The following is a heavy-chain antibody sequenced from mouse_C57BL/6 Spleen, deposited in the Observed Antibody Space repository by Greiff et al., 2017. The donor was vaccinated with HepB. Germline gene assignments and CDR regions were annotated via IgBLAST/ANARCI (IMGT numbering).Heavy chain of an antibody. J-gene: IGHJ1*03. Sequence: DVMLVESEGGLVQPGSSMKLSCTASGFTFSDYYMAWVRQVPEKGLEWVANINYDGSSTYYLDSLKSRFIISRDNAKNILYLQMSSLKSEDTATYYCATLIYYDYVGYFDVWGTGTTVTVSS. CDR1: GFTFSDYY. V-gene: IGHV5-16*01. CDR3: ATLIYYDYVGYFDV. D-gene: IGHD2-4*01. CDR2: INYDGSST.